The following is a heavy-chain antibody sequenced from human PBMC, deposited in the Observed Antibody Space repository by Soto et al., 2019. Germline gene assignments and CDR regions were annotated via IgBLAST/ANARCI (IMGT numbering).Heavy chain of an antibody. CDR2: IYYSGST. CDR3: AKVGFMENYYDSSGYRDY. CDR1: GGSVSSGSYY. V-gene: IGHV4-61*01. D-gene: IGHD3-22*01. Sequence: SETLSLTCTVSGGSVSSGSYYWSWIRQPPGKGLEWIGYIYYSGSTNYNPSLKSRVTISEDTSKNQFSLKLSSVTAADTAVYYCAKVGFMENYYDSSGYRDYWGQGTLVTVSS. J-gene: IGHJ4*02.